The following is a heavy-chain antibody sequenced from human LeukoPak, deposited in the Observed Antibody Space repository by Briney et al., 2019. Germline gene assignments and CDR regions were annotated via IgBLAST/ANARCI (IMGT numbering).Heavy chain of an antibody. V-gene: IGHV3-23*01. CDR1: GFIFNNYG. CDR2: ISNDGGGT. Sequence: PGGSLRLSCAASGFIFNNYGLVWVRQAPGKGLVWDSAISNDGGGTTYADFVKGRFSVSRDNSKNTLFLQMNSLRAEDTALYYCAKGSSGYFFDLWGQGTLVTVSS. D-gene: IGHD3-22*01. CDR3: AKGSSGYFFDL. J-gene: IGHJ4*02.